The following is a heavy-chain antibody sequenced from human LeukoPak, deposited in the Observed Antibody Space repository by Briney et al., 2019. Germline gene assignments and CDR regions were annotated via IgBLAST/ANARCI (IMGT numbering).Heavy chain of an antibody. V-gene: IGHV4-34*01. CDR1: GGSFSGYY. CDR2: INHSGST. J-gene: IGHJ1*01. CDR3: ARGRIRHGYFQH. Sequence: SETLSLTCAVYGGSFSGYYWSWIRQPPGKGLEWIGEINHSGSTNYNPSIKSRVTISVDTSKNQFSLKLSSVTAADTAVYYCARGRIRHGYFQHWGQGTLVTVSS. D-gene: IGHD3-3*02.